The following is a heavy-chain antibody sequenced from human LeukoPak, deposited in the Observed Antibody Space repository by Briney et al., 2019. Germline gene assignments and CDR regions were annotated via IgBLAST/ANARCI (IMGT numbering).Heavy chain of an antibody. J-gene: IGHJ4*02. CDR3: TSGSVLVAAMVRY. CDR2: ISYSGST. CDR1: GGSISSSRYY. V-gene: IGHV4-39*01. D-gene: IGHD2-15*01. Sequence: PSETLSLTCTVSGGSISSSRYYWGWIRQPPGKGLEWIGSISYSGSTYYNPSLKSRVTVSVDTSKNQFSLKLSSVTAADTAVYYSTSGSVLVAAMVRYWGQGTLVTVSS.